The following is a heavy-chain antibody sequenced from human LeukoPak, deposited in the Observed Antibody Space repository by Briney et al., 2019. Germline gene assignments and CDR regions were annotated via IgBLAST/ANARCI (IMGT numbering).Heavy chain of an antibody. J-gene: IGHJ4*02. CDR3: AKDRKQQLTFDY. Sequence: PGGSLRLSCAASGFTFSSYAMSWVRRAPGKGLEWVSAISGSGGSTYYADSVKGRFTISRDNSKNTLYLQMNSLRAEDTAVYYCAKDRKQQLTFDYWGQGTLVTVSS. CDR2: ISGSGGST. D-gene: IGHD6-13*01. V-gene: IGHV3-23*01. CDR1: GFTFSSYA.